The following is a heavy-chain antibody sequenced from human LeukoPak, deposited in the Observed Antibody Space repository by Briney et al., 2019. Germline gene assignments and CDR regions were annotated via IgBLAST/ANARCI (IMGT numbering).Heavy chain of an antibody. V-gene: IGHV1-2*02. Sequence: ASVKVSCKASGYTFTGYYMHWVRQAPGQGLEWMGWINHNSGGTNYAQKFQGRVTMTRDTSISTAYMELSRLSSDDTAVYYCASALYSGYDLDYWGQGTLVTVSS. J-gene: IGHJ4*02. D-gene: IGHD5-12*01. CDR3: ASALYSGYDLDY. CDR2: INHNSGGT. CDR1: GYTFTGYY.